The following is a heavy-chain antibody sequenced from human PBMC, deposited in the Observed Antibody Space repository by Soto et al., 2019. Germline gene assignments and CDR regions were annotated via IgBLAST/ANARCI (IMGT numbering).Heavy chain of an antibody. CDR3: ARDHGMFLSYYYYGMDV. D-gene: IGHD3-10*02. CDR2: ISYDGNNK. V-gene: IGHV3-30-3*01. J-gene: IGHJ6*02. Sequence: QVQLVESGGGVVQPGRSLRLSCAASGFTFSRFSMHWVRQAPGKGLAWVAVISYDGNNKHFAESVKGRFSISRDDSKNTVYLEMNNLRGDDSAVYYCARDHGMFLSYYYYGMDVWCQGTTFTVSS. CDR1: GFTFSRFS.